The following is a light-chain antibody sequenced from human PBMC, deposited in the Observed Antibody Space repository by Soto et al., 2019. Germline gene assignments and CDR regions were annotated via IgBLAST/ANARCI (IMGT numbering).Light chain of an antibody. CDR1: LSISTS. V-gene: IGKV1-39*01. CDR3: QQTYSALWT. CDR2: AAS. Sequence: DIQMTQSPSSLSASVGDRVTITCRASLSISTSLNWYQQKPGKAPKLLIYAASSLQSGVPSRFSGSGSGTEFTLTISSLQSEDFATYFCQQTYSALWTFGHGTNVEIK. J-gene: IGKJ1*01.